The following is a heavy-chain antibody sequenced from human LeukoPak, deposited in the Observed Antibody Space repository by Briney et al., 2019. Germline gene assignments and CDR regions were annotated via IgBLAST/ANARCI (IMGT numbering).Heavy chain of an antibody. CDR3: AKSKPYYYGSGSYYKNPFDY. CDR2: ISGSGGST. CDR1: GFTFSSYW. D-gene: IGHD3-10*01. J-gene: IGHJ4*02. Sequence: GGSLRLSCAASGFTFSSYWMHWVRQAPGKGLEWVSAISGSGGSTYYADSVKGRFTISRDNSKNSLYLQMNSLRAEDTAIYYCAKSKPYYYGSGSYYKNPFDYWGQGTLVTVSS. V-gene: IGHV3-23*01.